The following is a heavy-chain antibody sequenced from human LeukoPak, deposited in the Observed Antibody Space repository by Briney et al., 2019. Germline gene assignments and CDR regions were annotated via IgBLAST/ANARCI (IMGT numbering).Heavy chain of an antibody. CDR2: ISAYNGNT. V-gene: IGHV1-18*01. CDR1: GGTFSSYA. CDR3: ARGQVVTPGGVFVN. Sequence: ASVKVSCKASGGTFSSYAISWVRQAPGQGLEWMGWISAYNGNTNYAQKLQGRVTMTTDTSTSTAYMELRSLRSDDTAVYYCARGQVVTPGGVFVNWGQGTLVTVSS. D-gene: IGHD4-23*01. J-gene: IGHJ4*02.